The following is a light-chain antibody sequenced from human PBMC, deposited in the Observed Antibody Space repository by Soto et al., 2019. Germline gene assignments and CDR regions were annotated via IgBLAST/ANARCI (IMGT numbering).Light chain of an antibody. Sequence: EIVMTQSPATLSVSPGERATLSCRASQSVSSNLAWYQQKPGQAPRLLIYRASTRTTSIPARFSGSGSGTEFTLTISGLQSADFAAYYCQQYNNWPWTFGQGTKVEFK. CDR3: QQYNNWPWT. CDR1: QSVSSN. J-gene: IGKJ1*01. CDR2: RAS. V-gene: IGKV3-15*01.